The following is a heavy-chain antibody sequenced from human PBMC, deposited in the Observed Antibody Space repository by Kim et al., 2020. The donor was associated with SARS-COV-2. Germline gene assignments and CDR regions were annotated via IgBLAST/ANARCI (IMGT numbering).Heavy chain of an antibody. J-gene: IGHJ4*02. CDR2: INHSGST. V-gene: IGHV4-34*01. CDR1: GGSFSGYY. D-gene: IGHD6-6*01. CDR3: ARVSKPYSRSSSSAVGY. Sequence: SETLSLTCAVYGGSFSGYYWSWIRQPPGKGLEWIGEINHSGSTNYNPSLKSRVTISVDTSKNQFSLKLSSVTAADTAVYYCARVSKPYSRSSSSAVGYWGQGTLVTVSS.